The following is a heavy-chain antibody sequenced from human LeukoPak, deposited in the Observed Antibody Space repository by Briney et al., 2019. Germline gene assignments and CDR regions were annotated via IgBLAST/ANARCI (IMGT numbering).Heavy chain of an antibody. Sequence: SETLSLTCTVSGGSISSYYWSWLRQPPGKGLEWIGYIYYSGSTNYNPSLKSRVTISVDTSKNQFSLRLSSVTAADTAVYYCARGCSGGSCHPFDYWGQGTLVTVSS. CDR2: IYYSGST. V-gene: IGHV4-59*01. D-gene: IGHD2-15*01. CDR1: GGSISSYY. CDR3: ARGCSGGSCHPFDY. J-gene: IGHJ4*02.